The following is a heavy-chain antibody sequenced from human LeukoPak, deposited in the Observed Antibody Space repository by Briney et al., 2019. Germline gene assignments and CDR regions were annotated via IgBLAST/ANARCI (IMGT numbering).Heavy chain of an antibody. V-gene: IGHV4-61*08. D-gene: IGHD3-3*01. J-gene: IGHJ4*02. Sequence: PSETLSLTCTVSGGSISSDGYYWSWIRQPPGKGLEWIGYIYYSGSTNYNPSLKSRVTISVDTSKNQFSLKLSSVTAADTAAYYCARVRLRFLEWLFDYWGQGTLVTVSS. CDR3: ARVRLRFLEWLFDY. CDR2: IYYSGST. CDR1: GGSISSDGYY.